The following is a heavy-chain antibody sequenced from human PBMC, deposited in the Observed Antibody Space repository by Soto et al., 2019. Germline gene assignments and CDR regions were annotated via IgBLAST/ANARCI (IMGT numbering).Heavy chain of an antibody. CDR3: ARDPNPKNKLFDY. Sequence: GGSLRLSCAASGFTFSSYSMNWVRQAPGKGLEWVSSISSSSSYIYYADSVKGRFTISRDNAKNSLYLQMNSLRAEDTAVYYCARDPNPKNKLFDYWGQGTLVTVSS. V-gene: IGHV3-21*01. J-gene: IGHJ4*02. CDR2: ISSSSSYI. CDR1: GFTFSSYS.